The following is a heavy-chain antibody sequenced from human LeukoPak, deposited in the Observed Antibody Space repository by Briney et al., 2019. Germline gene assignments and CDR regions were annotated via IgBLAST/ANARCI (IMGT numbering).Heavy chain of an antibody. CDR3: ARDASMINFDY. Sequence: ASVKVSCKASGYTFTVYSINWLRQAPGQGLEWMGWITTSTGKPTYAQGFTGRFAFSLDTSVSTTYLHINSLKAEDTAVYYCARDASMINFDYWGQGSLVTVSS. V-gene: IGHV7-4-1*02. CDR2: ITTSTGKP. J-gene: IGHJ4*02. CDR1: GYTFTVYS. D-gene: IGHD3-16*01.